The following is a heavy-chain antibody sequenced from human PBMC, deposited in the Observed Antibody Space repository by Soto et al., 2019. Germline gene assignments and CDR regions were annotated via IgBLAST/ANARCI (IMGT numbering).Heavy chain of an antibody. CDR2: IYYSGST. CDR3: ARRTGSYYYGSGGYRNGMDV. V-gene: IGHV4-31*03. D-gene: IGHD3-10*01. CDR1: GGSISSGGYY. J-gene: IGHJ6*02. Sequence: PSETLSLTCTVSGGSISSGGYYWSWIRQHPGKGLEWIGYIYYSGSTYYNPSLKSRVTISVDTSKNQFSLKLSSVTAADTAVYYCARRTGSYYYGSGGYRNGMDVWGQGTTVTVSS.